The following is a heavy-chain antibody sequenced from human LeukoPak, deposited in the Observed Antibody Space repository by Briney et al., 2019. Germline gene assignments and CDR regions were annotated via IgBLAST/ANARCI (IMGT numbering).Heavy chain of an antibody. D-gene: IGHD3-3*01. Sequence: GGSLRLSCAASGFTFSSYSMNWVRQAPGKGLEWVAVISYDGSNKYYADSVKGRFTISRDNSKNTLYLQMNSLRAEDTAVYYCAKDHRIQEVWSGYYGYWYFDLWGRGTLVTVSS. V-gene: IGHV3-30*18. CDR3: AKDHRIQEVWSGYYGYWYFDL. J-gene: IGHJ2*01. CDR2: ISYDGSNK. CDR1: GFTFSSYS.